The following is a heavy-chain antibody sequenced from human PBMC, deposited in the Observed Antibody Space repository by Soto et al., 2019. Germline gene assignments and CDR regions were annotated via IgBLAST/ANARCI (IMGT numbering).Heavy chain of an antibody. CDR1: GGSISSGDYY. CDR2: IYYSGST. J-gene: IGHJ6*02. D-gene: IGHD3-10*01. CDR3: ARVGFGELLAHGMDV. V-gene: IGHV4-30-4*01. Sequence: QVQLQESGPGLVKPSQTLSLTCTVSGGSISSGDYYWSWIRQPPGKGLEWIGYIYYSGSTYYNPSLKSRVTISVDTSKNQFSLKLSSVTAADTAVYYCARVGFGELLAHGMDVWGQGTTVTDSS.